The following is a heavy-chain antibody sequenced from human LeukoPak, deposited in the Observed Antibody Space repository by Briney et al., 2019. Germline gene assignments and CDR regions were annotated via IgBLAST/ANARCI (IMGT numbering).Heavy chain of an antibody. V-gene: IGHV4-4*07. CDR2: IYTSGST. D-gene: IGHD2-21*01. CDR1: GGSISSYY. J-gene: IGHJ2*01. Sequence: SETLSLTCTVSGGSISSYYWSWIRQPAGKGLEWIGRIYTSGSTNYNPSLKSRVTMSVDTSKNQFSLKLSSVTAADTAVYYCARKASVAAYWYFDLWGRGTLVTVSS. CDR3: ARKASVAAYWYFDL.